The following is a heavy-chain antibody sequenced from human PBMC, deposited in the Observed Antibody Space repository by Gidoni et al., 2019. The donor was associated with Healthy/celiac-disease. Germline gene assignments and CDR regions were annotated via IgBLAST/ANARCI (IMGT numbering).Heavy chain of an antibody. J-gene: IGHJ4*02. V-gene: IGHV3-49*04. CDR3: TRKTLVAARPSALDY. CDR2: IRSKAYGGTT. D-gene: IGHD6-6*01. Sequence: EVQLVESGGGLVQPGRSLRLSCTASGFTFGDYAMSWVRQAPGKGLEWVGFIRSKAYGGTTEYAASVKGRFTISRDDSKSIAYLQMNSLKTEDTAVYYCTRKTLVAARPSALDYWGQGTLVTVSS. CDR1: GFTFGDYA.